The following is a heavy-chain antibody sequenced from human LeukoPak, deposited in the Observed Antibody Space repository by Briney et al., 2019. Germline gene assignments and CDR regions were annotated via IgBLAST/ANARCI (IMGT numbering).Heavy chain of an antibody. CDR1: GFTFSSYA. J-gene: IGHJ4*02. Sequence: GGSLRLSCAASGFTFSSYAMSWVRQAPGKGLEWVSAISGGGCNTYYADSVKGRFTVSRDDSKNTLYLQMNSLRAEDTAVYYCANPTNYGSGSYKNSFDYWGQGTLVTVSS. V-gene: IGHV3-23*01. CDR3: ANPTNYGSGSYKNSFDY. D-gene: IGHD3-10*01. CDR2: ISGGGCNT.